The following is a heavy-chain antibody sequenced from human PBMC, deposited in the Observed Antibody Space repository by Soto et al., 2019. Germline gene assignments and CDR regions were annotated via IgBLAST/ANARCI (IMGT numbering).Heavy chain of an antibody. D-gene: IGHD3-22*01. J-gene: IGHJ4*02. CDR2: ISAYNGNT. Sequence: ASVNVSCKASGYTFTSYGISWVRQAPVQGLEWMGWISAYNGNTNYAQKLQGRVTMTTDKSTSTSYMELKSLRSEATALYYCATSHFDSSGYYPSELNYWGQGTLVNVS. CDR3: ATSHFDSSGYYPSELNY. V-gene: IGHV1-18*04. CDR1: GYTFTSYG.